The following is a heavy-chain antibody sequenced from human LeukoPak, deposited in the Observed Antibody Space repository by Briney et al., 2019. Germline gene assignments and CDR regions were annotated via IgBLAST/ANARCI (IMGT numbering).Heavy chain of an antibody. CDR3: ARDPPRVAVAGTTPWDY. J-gene: IGHJ4*02. CDR1: GYTFTGYY. CDR2: INPNSGGT. D-gene: IGHD6-19*01. V-gene: IGHV1-2*02. Sequence: ASVKVSCKASGYTFTGYYMHWVRQAPGQGLEWMGWINPNSGGTNYAQKFQGRVTMTRGTSISTASMELSRLRSDDTAVYYCARDPPRVAVAGTTPWDYWGEGTLVTVSS.